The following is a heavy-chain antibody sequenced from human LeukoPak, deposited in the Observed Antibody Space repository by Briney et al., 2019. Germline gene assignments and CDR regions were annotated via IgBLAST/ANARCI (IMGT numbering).Heavy chain of an antibody. Sequence: PGGSLRLSCAASGFTFSNYNMNWVRQAPGKGLEWVSYISSTSTFPSYPDSVHPRFTIPRDNAKTSLYLQMNSLRAEDTAVYYCAKDPGLGAADDYWGQGTLVTVSS. CDR3: AKDPGLGAADDY. D-gene: IGHD6-13*01. V-gene: IGHV3-21*04. J-gene: IGHJ4*02. CDR2: ISSTSTFP. CDR1: GFTFSNYN.